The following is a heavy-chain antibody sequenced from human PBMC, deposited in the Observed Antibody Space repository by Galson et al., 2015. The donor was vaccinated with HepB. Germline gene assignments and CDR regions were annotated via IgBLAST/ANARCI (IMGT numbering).Heavy chain of an antibody. V-gene: IGHV2-5*02. CDR3: AHRWGDYGPFDY. J-gene: IGHJ4*02. CDR2: IFWDDDK. Sequence: PALVKPTQTLTLTCTFSGFSLTTYGVAVGWIRQSPGKALEWLALIFWDDDKRYSPSLKSRLTVTKDTSKSPVALTMTDMDPMDTATYYCAHRWGDYGPFDYWGQGALVTVSS. D-gene: IGHD4-17*01. CDR1: GFSLTTYGVA.